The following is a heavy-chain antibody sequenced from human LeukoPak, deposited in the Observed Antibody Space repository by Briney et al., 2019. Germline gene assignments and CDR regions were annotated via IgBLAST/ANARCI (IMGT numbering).Heavy chain of an antibody. CDR1: GGSISSYY. D-gene: IGHD4-11*01. Sequence: PSETLSLTCTVSGGSISSYYWSWIRQPAGKGLEWIGRIYTSGSTNYNPSLKSRVTMSVDTSKNQFSLKLSSVTAADTAVYYCARETSHSARLGIDYWGQGTLVTVSS. CDR3: ARETSHSARLGIDY. CDR2: IYTSGST. J-gene: IGHJ4*02. V-gene: IGHV4-4*07.